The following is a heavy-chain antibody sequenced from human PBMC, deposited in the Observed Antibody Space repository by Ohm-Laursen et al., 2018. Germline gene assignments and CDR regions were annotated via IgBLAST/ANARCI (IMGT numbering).Heavy chain of an antibody. Sequence: SLRLSCAASGFTFSRYWMTWVRQAPGKGLEWVAYMKLGGIEKYYLDSVKGRFTISRDNTKNSLYPQMNSLRTEDTAVYYCARIGDLDDFWSGPDAFDIWGQGTMVTVSS. CDR3: ARIGDLDDFWSGPDAFDI. D-gene: IGHD3-3*01. CDR2: MKLGGIEK. V-gene: IGHV3-7*01. CDR1: GFTFSRYW. J-gene: IGHJ3*02.